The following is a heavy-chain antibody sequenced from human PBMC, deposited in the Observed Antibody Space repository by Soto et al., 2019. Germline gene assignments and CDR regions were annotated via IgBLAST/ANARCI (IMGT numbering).Heavy chain of an antibody. CDR1: GFTFSSYA. CDR3: AKGLWFGELLLNYYYYGMDV. V-gene: IGHV3-23*01. CDR2: ISGSGGST. J-gene: IGHJ6*02. Sequence: GGSLRLSCAASGFTFSSYAMSWVRQAPGKGLEWVSAISGSGGSTYYADSVKGRFTISRDNSKNTLYLQMNSLRAEDTAVYYCAKGLWFGELLLNYYYYGMDVWGQGTTVTVSS. D-gene: IGHD3-10*01.